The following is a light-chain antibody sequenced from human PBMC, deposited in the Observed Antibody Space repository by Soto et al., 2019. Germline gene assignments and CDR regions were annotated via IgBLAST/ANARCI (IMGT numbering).Light chain of an antibody. V-gene: IGKV4-1*01. CDR2: WAS. J-gene: IGKJ4*01. CDR3: QQYYSTPRT. Sequence: DIVMTQSPDSLAVSLGERATINCKSSQSVLYSSNNKNYLAWYQQKPGQPPKLLIYWASTRESGVPDRFSGSGSGTDFTLTISSLQAEDVAVYYCQQYYSTPRTFGGGTKVDSK. CDR1: QSVLYSSNNKNY.